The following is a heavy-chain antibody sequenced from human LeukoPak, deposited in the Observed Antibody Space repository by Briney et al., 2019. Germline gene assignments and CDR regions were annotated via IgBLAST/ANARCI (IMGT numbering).Heavy chain of an antibody. V-gene: IGHV1-18*01. CDR3: ARSRNYYGSGSYYNSNFYYFDY. D-gene: IGHD3-10*01. J-gene: IGHJ4*02. CDR2: ISAYNGNT. Sequence: ASVKVSCKASGYTFTSYGISWVRQAPRQGLEWMGWISAYNGNTNYAQKLQGRVTMTTDTSTSTAYMELRSLRSDDTAVYYCARSRNYYGSGSYYNSNFYYFDYWGQGTLVTVSS. CDR1: GYTFTSYG.